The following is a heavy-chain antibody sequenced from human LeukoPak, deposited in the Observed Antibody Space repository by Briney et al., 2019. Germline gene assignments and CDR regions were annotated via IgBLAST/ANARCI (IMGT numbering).Heavy chain of an antibody. Sequence: GGSLRLSCAASGFTFSSYSMNWVRQAPGKGLEWVSSISSSSSYIYYADSVKGRFTISRDNAKNSLYLQMNSLRAEDTAVYYCARGFGLGAFDIWGQGTMVTVSS. CDR2: ISSSSSYI. CDR1: GFTFSSYS. V-gene: IGHV3-21*01. CDR3: ARGFGLGAFDI. D-gene: IGHD3-3*01. J-gene: IGHJ3*02.